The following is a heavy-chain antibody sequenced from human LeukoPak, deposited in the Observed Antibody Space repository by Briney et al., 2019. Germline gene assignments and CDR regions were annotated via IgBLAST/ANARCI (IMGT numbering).Heavy chain of an antibody. Sequence: PSETLSLTCAVYGGSFSGYYWSWIRQPPGKGLEWIGEINHSGSTNYNPSLKSRVTIPVDTSKNQFSLKLSSVTAADTAVYYCARAGITIFGVAYYYYYYGMDVWGQGTTVTVSS. V-gene: IGHV4-34*01. CDR2: INHSGST. CDR1: GGSFSGYY. J-gene: IGHJ6*02. CDR3: ARAGITIFGVAYYYYYYGMDV. D-gene: IGHD3-3*01.